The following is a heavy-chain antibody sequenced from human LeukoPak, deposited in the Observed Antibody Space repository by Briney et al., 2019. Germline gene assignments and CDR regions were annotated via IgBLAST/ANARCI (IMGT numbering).Heavy chain of an antibody. V-gene: IGHV4-4*02. CDR3: ASGEDLTPLDY. D-gene: IGHD3-10*01. J-gene: IGHJ4*02. CDR2: IYHSGST. Sequence: SETLSLTCAVSGGSINSNKWWNWVRQPPGKGLEWIGEIYHSGSTNYNPSLKSRVTISLDKSKNQFSLKLTSVTAADTAVYYCASGEDLTPLDYWGQGTLVTVSS. CDR1: GGSINSNKW.